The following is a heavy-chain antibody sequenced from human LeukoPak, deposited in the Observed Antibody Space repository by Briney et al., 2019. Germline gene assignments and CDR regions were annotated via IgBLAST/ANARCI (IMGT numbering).Heavy chain of an antibody. CDR3: ARARMDGSGSFPYYFDY. Sequence: PSETLSLTCIVSGYSISSGYYWGWIRQPPGKGLEWIGIIHHSGSTHYNPSLKSRVTISQDTSKSQFSLKLTSVTAADTAVHFCARARMDGSGSFPYYFDYWGQGSLVTVSS. J-gene: IGHJ4*02. CDR2: IHHSGST. CDR1: GYSISSGYY. V-gene: IGHV4-38-2*02. D-gene: IGHD3-10*01.